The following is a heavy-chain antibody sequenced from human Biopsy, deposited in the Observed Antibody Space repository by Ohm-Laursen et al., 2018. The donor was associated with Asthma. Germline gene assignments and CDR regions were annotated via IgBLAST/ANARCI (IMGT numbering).Heavy chain of an antibody. CDR2: IMTVFGTT. CDR3: ARCQVGYSSGWSLLLKKIYYSGMDV. J-gene: IGHJ6*02. V-gene: IGHV1-69*01. Sequence: SSVKASCKAPGGTFSNFAISWARQAPGQGLEWLGGIMTVFGTTNYAQKFQGRATITADESTSTAYMEVTSLRSEDTAIYYCARCQVGYSSGWSLLLKKIYYSGMDVWGQGTAVTVSS. D-gene: IGHD6-19*01. CDR1: GGTFSNFA.